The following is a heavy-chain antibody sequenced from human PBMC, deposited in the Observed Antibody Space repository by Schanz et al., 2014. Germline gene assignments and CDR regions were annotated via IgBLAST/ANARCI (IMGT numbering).Heavy chain of an antibody. CDR3: AKAGDWQVNRSDP. V-gene: IGHV3-23*01. Sequence: TFSSYAMSWVRQAPGKGMEWVARINSVWSNTDYADSVTGRFTISRDNAKNTLQPQRSSLRPDLTADKTCAKAGDWQVNRSDPRGQATLVNASP. D-gene: IGHD2-21*02. J-gene: IGHJ5*02. CDR1: TFSSYA. CDR2: INSVWSNT.